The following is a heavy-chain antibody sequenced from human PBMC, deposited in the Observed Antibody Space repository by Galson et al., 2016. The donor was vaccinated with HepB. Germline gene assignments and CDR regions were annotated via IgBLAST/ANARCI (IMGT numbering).Heavy chain of an antibody. D-gene: IGHD1/OR15-1a*01. Sequence: TLSLTCAVTGGSISSGDYSWSWIRQSPGKGLEWIGYIYDSGRTNYNPALKSRLTISEDRSKNQVSLKVTSVTAADTAIYYCARTRQQPNYWYFDPWGRGTLVTVSS. CDR2: IYDSGRT. CDR1: GGSISSGDYS. CDR3: ARTRQQPNYWYFDP. V-gene: IGHV4-30-2*06. J-gene: IGHJ2*01.